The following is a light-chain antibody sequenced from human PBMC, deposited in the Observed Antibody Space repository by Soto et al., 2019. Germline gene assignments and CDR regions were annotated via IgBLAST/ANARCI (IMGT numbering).Light chain of an antibody. CDR3: QQDGRLTTP. CDR1: QSVSTSY. J-gene: IGKJ1*01. Sequence: EITQAPWSVSSPACHLAALSCRPSQSVSTSYLAWYQQKPGQAPRLLIYGASSRATGTPDRFSGSGSGTDFTLTISRLEPEDFAVYCCQQDGRLTTPFAQGTKVAIK. CDR2: GAS. V-gene: IGKV3-20*01.